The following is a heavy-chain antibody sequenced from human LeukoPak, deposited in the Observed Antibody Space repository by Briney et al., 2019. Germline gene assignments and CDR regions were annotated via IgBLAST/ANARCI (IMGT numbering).Heavy chain of an antibody. J-gene: IGHJ4*02. D-gene: IGHD2-15*01. V-gene: IGHV1-2*02. CDR3: ARGVVAATHFDY. CDR2: INPNSGGT. Sequence: ASVKVSCKASGYTFTGYYMRWVRQAPGQGLEWMGWINPNSGGTNYAQKFQGRVTMTRDTSISTAYMELSRLRSDDTAVYYCARGVVAATHFDYWGQGTLVTVSS. CDR1: GYTFTGYY.